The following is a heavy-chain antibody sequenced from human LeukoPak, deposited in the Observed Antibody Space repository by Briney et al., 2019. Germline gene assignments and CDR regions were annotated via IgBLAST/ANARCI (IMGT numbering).Heavy chain of an antibody. J-gene: IGHJ4*02. CDR1: GGSISSGGYY. Sequence: PSETLSLTCTVSGGSISSGGYYWSWIRQHPGKGLEWIGYIYYSGSTYYNPSLKSRVTISVDTSKNQFSLKLSSVTAADTAVYYCARGRLTGGEQDYWGQGTLVTVSS. D-gene: IGHD7-27*01. V-gene: IGHV4-31*03. CDR3: ARGRLTGGEQDY. CDR2: IYYSGST.